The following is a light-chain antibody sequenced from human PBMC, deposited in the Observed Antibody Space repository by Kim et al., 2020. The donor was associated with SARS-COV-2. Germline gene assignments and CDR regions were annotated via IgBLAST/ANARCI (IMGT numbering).Light chain of an antibody. CDR2: KAS. Sequence: DIQMTQSPSTLSASVGDRVTITCWASQSISSWLAWYQQKPGKAPKLLIYKASSLESGVPSRFSGSGSGTKFTLTVSSLQPDDFAIYYCQQYNSYPWTFGHGTKVDIK. J-gene: IGKJ1*01. CDR3: QQYNSYPWT. V-gene: IGKV1-5*03. CDR1: QSISSW.